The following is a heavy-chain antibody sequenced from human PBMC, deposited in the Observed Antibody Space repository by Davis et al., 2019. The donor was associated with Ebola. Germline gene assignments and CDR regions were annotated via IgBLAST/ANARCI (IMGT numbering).Heavy chain of an antibody. D-gene: IGHD4-17*01. CDR2: MNPNNGNT. CDR1: GYTFTSYD. J-gene: IGHJ6*04. V-gene: IGHV1-18*01. CDR3: ARGGDSRRSMDV. Sequence: ASVKVSCKASGYTFTSYDINWVRQATGQGLEWMGWMNPNNGNTNYAQKLQGRVTMTTDTSTSTAYMELRSLRSDDTAVYYCARGGDSRRSMDVWGKGTTVTVSS.